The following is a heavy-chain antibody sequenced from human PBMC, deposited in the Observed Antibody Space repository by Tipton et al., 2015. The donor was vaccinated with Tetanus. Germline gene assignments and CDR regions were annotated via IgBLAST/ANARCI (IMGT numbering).Heavy chain of an antibody. Sequence: QSGAEVKKPGESLRISCKASGYEFISYWIAWVRQMPGKGLEWMGVIYPADSDIRNSPSFQGQVTMSVDKSTSTAYLQWNSLRASDTATYYCAKVSAPGTIATGNFDYWGQGTPVTVSS. CDR3: AKVSAPGTIATGNFDY. D-gene: IGHD1-1*01. CDR1: GYEFISYW. CDR2: IYPADSDI. V-gene: IGHV5-51*01. J-gene: IGHJ4*02.